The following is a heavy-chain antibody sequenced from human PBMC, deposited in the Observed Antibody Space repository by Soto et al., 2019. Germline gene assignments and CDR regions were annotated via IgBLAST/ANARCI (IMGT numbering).Heavy chain of an antibody. CDR2: ITGSGGST. V-gene: IGHV3-23*01. Sequence: EVQLLESGGGLVQPGGSLRLSCAASALTFSTYAMSWVRQAPGKGLEYVSGITGSGGSTSYGDSVKGRFTISRDNSKNTLYLQMSSLRVEDTAVYYCAKGTGSSWTDAFDMWGQGTMVTVSS. D-gene: IGHD6-13*01. CDR1: ALTFSTYA. J-gene: IGHJ3*02. CDR3: AKGTGSSWTDAFDM.